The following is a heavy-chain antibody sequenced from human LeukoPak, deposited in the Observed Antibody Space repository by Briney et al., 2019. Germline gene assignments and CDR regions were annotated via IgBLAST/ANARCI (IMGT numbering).Heavy chain of an antibody. CDR1: GGSISSSRYY. J-gene: IGHJ4*02. CDR2: IYYSGST. V-gene: IGHV4-39*01. CDR3: ARPNVERGSYDFDY. D-gene: IGHD1-26*01. Sequence: SEARSLPCTVTGGSISSSRYYWGGIRQPPGKGLEGVGSIYYSGSTYYNPSLKGRDTISVDTPNNHLSVQLSSVTAADTFVYDSARPNVERGSYDFDYWGQGALLTVSS.